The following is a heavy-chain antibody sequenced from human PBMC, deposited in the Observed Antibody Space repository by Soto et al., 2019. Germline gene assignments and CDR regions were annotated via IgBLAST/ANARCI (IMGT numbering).Heavy chain of an antibody. CDR1: GFTFSSYA. Sequence: EVQLLESGGGVVQPGGSLRLSCAASGFTFSSYAMRWVRQAPGKGLEWVSAISGSGGSTYYADSVKGRFTISRDNSENPLFLHMNSLRAEDTAVYYCPKRTYYYGSGPMGYFGYWGQGALVTVSS. J-gene: IGHJ4*02. CDR2: ISGSGGST. CDR3: PKRTYYYGSGPMGYFGY. V-gene: IGHV3-23*01. D-gene: IGHD3-10*01.